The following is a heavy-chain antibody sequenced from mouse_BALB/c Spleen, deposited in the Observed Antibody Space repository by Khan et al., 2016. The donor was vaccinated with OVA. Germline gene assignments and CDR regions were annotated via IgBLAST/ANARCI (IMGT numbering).Heavy chain of an antibody. CDR2: ISYSGNT. CDR3: ARVYGGDFDY. J-gene: IGHJ2*01. D-gene: IGHD1-1*01. V-gene: IGHV3-2*02. Sequence: VQLQQSGPGLVKPSQSLSLTCTVTGFSITCDYAWNWIRQFPGNKLEWMGYISYSGNTKYNPSLKSRISITRDTSKNQFFLQLNSVTIEDTATYYCARVYGGDFDYWGQGTTLTVSS. CDR1: GFSITCDYA.